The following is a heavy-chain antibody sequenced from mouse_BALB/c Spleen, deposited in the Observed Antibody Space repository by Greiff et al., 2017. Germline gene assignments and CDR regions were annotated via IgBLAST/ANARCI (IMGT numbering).Heavy chain of an antibody. CDR1: GFSLTSYG. CDR2: IWAGGST. D-gene: IGHD1-1*01. J-gene: IGHJ2*01. CDR3: ARDGYYYGSSPWYFDY. Sequence: QVQLQESGPGLVAPSQSLSITCTVSGFSLTSYGVHWVRQPPGKGLEWLGVIWAGGSTNYNSALMSRLSISKDNSKSQVFLKMNSLQTDDTAMYYCARDGYYYGSSPWYFDYWGQGTTLTVSS. V-gene: IGHV2-9*02.